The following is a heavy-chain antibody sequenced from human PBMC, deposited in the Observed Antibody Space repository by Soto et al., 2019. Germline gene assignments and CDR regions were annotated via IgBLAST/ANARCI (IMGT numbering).Heavy chain of an antibody. Sequence: PGGSLRLSCAASGFTFSSYYMSWVRQAQGKGLEWVANVNEDGSEKYYVDSVKGRFTVSRDNAKNSLYLQMNSLRAEDTAVYYCARGAECRGYCLKKFTWLDPWGQGTLVTV. CDR3: ARGAECRGYCLKKFTWLDP. J-gene: IGHJ5*02. CDR1: GFTFSSYY. D-gene: IGHD2-15*01. V-gene: IGHV3-7*03. CDR2: VNEDGSEK.